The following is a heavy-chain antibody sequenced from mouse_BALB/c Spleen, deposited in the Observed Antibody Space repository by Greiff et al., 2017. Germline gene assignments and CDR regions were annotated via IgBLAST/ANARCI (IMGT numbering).Heavy chain of an antibody. CDR3: ARRTVVADY. D-gene: IGHD1-1*01. J-gene: IGHJ2*01. V-gene: IGHV14-3*02. Sequence: EVKLMESGAELVKPGASVKLSCTASGFNIKDTYMHWVKQRPEQGLEWIGRIDPANGNTKYDPKFQGKATITADTSSNTAYLQLSSLTSEDTAVYYCARRTVVADYWGQGTTLTVAS. CDR2: IDPANGNT. CDR1: GFNIKDTY.